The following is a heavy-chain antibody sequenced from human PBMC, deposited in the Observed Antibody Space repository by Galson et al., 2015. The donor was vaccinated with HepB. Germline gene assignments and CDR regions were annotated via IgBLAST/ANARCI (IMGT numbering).Heavy chain of an antibody. CDR2: MNPNSGNT. CDR1: GYTFTSYD. V-gene: IGHV1-8*01. D-gene: IGHD5-12*01. J-gene: IGHJ5*02. Sequence: SVKVSCKASGYTFTSYDINWVRQATGQGLEWMGWMNPNSGNTGYAQKFQGRVTMTRNTSISTAYVELSSLRSEDTAVYYCARGPNNSGYDYWFDPWGQGTLVTVSS. CDR3: ARGPNNSGYDYWFDP.